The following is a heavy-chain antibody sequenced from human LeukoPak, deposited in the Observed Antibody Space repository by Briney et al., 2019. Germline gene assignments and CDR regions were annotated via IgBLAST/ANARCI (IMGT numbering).Heavy chain of an antibody. J-gene: IGHJ4*02. D-gene: IGHD6-19*01. CDR2: INPSGGST. Sequence: ASVKVSCKASGYTFTSYYMHGVRQAPGQGLEWMGIINPSGGSTSYAQKFQGRVTMTRDTSTSTVYMELSSLRSEDTAVYYCARVLYSSGWYAPGFDYWGQRTLVTVSS. CDR1: GYTFTSYY. V-gene: IGHV1-46*03. CDR3: ARVLYSSGWYAPGFDY.